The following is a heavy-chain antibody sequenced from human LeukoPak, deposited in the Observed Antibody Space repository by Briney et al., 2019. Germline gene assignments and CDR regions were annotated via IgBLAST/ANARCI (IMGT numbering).Heavy chain of an antibody. CDR1: GFTFSNYG. CDR3: AREASYYDILIGYYEALYYFDY. J-gene: IGHJ4*02. D-gene: IGHD3-9*01. Sequence: PGGSLRLSCAASGFTFSNYGMHWVRQAPGKGLEWVAVISYDGSKKFYVDSVKGRFTISRDNSKNTLYLQMNSLRAEDTAVYYCAREASYYDILIGYYEALYYFDYWGQGTLVTVSS. V-gene: IGHV3-30*03. CDR2: ISYDGSKK.